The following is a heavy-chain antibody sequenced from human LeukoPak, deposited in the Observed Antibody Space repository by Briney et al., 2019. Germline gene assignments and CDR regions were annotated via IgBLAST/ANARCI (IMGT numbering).Heavy chain of an antibody. V-gene: IGHV3-20*04. J-gene: IGHJ6*03. CDR1: GFTFSSYS. D-gene: IGHD4-17*01. CDR3: ARVGDYVGNYYYYYMDV. Sequence: GGSLRLSCAASGFTFSSYSMNWVRQAPGKGLEWVSGINWNGGSTGYAGSVKGRFTISRDNAKNSLYLQMNSLRAEDTALYYCARVGDYVGNYYYYYMDVWGKGTTVTVSS. CDR2: INWNGGST.